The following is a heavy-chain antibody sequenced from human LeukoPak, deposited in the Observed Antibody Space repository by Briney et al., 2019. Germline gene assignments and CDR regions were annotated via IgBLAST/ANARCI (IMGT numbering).Heavy chain of an antibody. Sequence: GGSLRLSCAASGFTFSSYWMSWVRQAPGKGLEWVANIKQDGSEKYYVDSVKGRFTISRDNAKNSLYLQMNSLRAEDTAVYYCARDVLNSYGYEGDYWGQGTLVTVSS. J-gene: IGHJ4*02. V-gene: IGHV3-7*01. CDR3: ARDVLNSYGYEGDY. CDR1: GFTFSSYW. CDR2: IKQDGSEK. D-gene: IGHD5-18*01.